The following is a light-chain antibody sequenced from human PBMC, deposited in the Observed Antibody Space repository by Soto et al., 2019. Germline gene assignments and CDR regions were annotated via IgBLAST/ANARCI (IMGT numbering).Light chain of an antibody. V-gene: IGKV3-20*01. Sequence: EIVLTQSPGTLSLSPGERATLSCRASQSVSNNYLAWYQQRPGQAPRLLIYGASSRATDIPDRFSGSGSGTHFTLTITRLEPEDFAVYYCQQYDISPVTFGGGTKVEI. J-gene: IGKJ4*01. CDR1: QSVSNNY. CDR3: QQYDISPVT. CDR2: GAS.